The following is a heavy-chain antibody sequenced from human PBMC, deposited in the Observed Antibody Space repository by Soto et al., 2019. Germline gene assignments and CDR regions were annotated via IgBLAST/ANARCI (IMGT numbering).Heavy chain of an antibody. V-gene: IGHV5-51*01. D-gene: IGHD1-20*01. Sequence: GEPLKISCKGSGYSFTSYWIGWVRQMPGKGLEWMGIIYPGDSDTRYSPSFQGQVTISADKSISTAYLQWSSLKASDTAMYYCARHRSPGGITGRGYAFDIWGQGTMVTVSS. CDR1: GYSFTSYW. J-gene: IGHJ3*02. CDR2: IYPGDSDT. CDR3: ARHRSPGGITGRGYAFDI.